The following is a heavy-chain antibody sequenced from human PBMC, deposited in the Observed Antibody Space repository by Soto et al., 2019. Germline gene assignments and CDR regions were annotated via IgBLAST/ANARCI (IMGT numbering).Heavy chain of an antibody. CDR3: ARALLWFGDDAFDI. J-gene: IGHJ3*02. D-gene: IGHD3-10*01. V-gene: IGHV3-7*03. CDR1: GFTFSSYW. Sequence: SLRLSCAASGFTFSSYWMSWVRQAPGKGLEWVANIKQDGSEKYYVDSVKGRFTISRGNAKNSLYLQMNSLRAEDTAVYYCARALLWFGDDAFDIWGQGTMVTVSS. CDR2: IKQDGSEK.